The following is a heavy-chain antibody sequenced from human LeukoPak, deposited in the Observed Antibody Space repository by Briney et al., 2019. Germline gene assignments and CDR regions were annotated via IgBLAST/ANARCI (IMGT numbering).Heavy chain of an antibody. CDR2: IYPGDSDT. CDR1: GXTFTSYC. V-gene: IGHV5-51*01. CDR3: ALYFDTYYFDY. J-gene: IGHJ4*02. D-gene: IGHD2-2*02. Sequence: GESLKISFKGSGXTFTSYCVGWVRQMPGKGLEWMRIIYPGDSDTRYRPSFQGQVTISADKSISTAYLQWSSLKASDTAMYYCALYFDTYYFDYWGQGTLVTVSS.